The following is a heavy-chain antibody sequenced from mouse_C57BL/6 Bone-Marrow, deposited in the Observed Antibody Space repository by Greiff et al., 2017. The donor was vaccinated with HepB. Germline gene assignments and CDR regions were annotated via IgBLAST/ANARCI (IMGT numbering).Heavy chain of an antibody. CDR3: ARGGPYAMDY. CDR2: IDPSDSET. V-gene: IGHV1-52*01. CDR1: GYTFTSYW. J-gene: IGHJ4*01. Sequence: QVQLKQPGAELVRPGSSVKLSCKASGYTFTSYWMHWVKQRPIQGLEWIGNIDPSDSETHYNQKFKYKATLTVDKSSSTAYMQLSSLTSEDSAVYYCARGGPYAMDYWGQGTSVTVSS.